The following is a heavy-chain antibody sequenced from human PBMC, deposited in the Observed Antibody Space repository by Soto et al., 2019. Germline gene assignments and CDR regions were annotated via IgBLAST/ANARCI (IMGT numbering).Heavy chain of an antibody. V-gene: IGHV3-23*01. D-gene: IGHD6-19*01. J-gene: IGHJ3*02. CDR1: GFTFSSYA. Sequence: GGSLRLSCAASGFTFSSYAMSWVRQAPGKGLEWVSAISGSGGSTYYADSVKGRFTISRDNSKNTLYLQMNSLRAEDTAVYYCAKKVVPGSGWYIAGAGAFDIWGQGTMVTVSS. CDR3: AKKVVPGSGWYIAGAGAFDI. CDR2: ISGSGGST.